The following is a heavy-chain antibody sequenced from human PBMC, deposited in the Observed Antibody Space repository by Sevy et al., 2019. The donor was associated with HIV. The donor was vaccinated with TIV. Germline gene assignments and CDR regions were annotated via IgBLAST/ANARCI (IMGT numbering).Heavy chain of an antibody. D-gene: IGHD3-3*01. CDR1: GYTFTSFG. J-gene: IGHJ4*02. Sequence: ASVKVSCKASGYTFTSFGISWVRQAPGQGLEWMGWINAYNGNTNYAQKLQGRVTMTTDTSTRTAYMELRSLRSDDTALYYCTSDPPDGFDFWSGYGGDTTLFTSTSDYWGQGTLVTVSS. V-gene: IGHV1-18*01. CDR3: TSDPPDGFDFWSGYGGDTTLFTSTSDY. CDR2: INAYNGNT.